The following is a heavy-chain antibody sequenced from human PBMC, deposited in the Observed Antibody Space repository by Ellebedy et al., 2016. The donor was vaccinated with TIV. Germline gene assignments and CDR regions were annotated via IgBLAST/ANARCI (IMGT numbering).Heavy chain of an antibody. CDR2: ILYDGSNR. Sequence: GESLKISCAASGFTFRSYGMHWVRQAPGKGLEWVAVILYDGSNRYYGDSVKGRFSISRDNSKNTLYLEMNSLRDEDTAVYYCARGGGERLRYAFDLWGQGTMVTVSS. CDR1: GFTFRSYG. J-gene: IGHJ3*01. D-gene: IGHD4-17*01. CDR3: ARGGGERLRYAFDL. V-gene: IGHV3-33*01.